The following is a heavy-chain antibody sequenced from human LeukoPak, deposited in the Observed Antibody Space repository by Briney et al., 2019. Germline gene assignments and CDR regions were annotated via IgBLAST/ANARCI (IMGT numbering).Heavy chain of an antibody. CDR3: ARASGICSGGSCYLNWFDP. CDR1: GGSFSGYY. Sequence: SETLSLTCAVYGGSFSGYYWSWIRQPPGKGLEWIGEINHSGSTNYNPSLKSRVTISVDTSKNQFSLKLSYVTAADTAVYYCARASGICSGGSCYLNWFDPWGQGTLVTVSS. D-gene: IGHD2-15*01. CDR2: INHSGST. J-gene: IGHJ5*02. V-gene: IGHV4-34*01.